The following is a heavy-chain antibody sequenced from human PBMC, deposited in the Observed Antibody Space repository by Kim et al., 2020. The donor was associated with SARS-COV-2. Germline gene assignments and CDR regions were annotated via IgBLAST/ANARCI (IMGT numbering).Heavy chain of an antibody. D-gene: IGHD3-10*01. Sequence: SETLSLTCAVYGWSFSGYYLSWIRQPPGKGLEWIGEINHSGSTNYNPSLKSRVTISVDTSKNQFSLKLSSVTAADTAVYYCAREDYYGSGCYWDWGQGTLVTVSS. V-gene: IGHV4-34*01. J-gene: IGHJ4*02. CDR1: GWSFSGYY. CDR2: INHSGST. CDR3: AREDYYGSGCYWD.